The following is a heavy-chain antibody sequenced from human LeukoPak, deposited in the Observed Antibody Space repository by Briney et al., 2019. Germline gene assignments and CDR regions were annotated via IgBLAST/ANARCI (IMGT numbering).Heavy chain of an antibody. J-gene: IGHJ6*03. CDR2: INHSGST. V-gene: IGHV4-34*01. Sequence: XAXXGGSFXGYYWSWIRQPPGKGLEWIGEINHSGSTNYNPSLKSRVTISVDTSKNQFSLTLSSVTAADTAVYYCARDXPYYXGSGSATYYMDVWGKGTTVTISS. CDR1: GGSFXGYY. D-gene: IGHD3-10*01. CDR3: ARDXPYYXGSGSATYYMDV.